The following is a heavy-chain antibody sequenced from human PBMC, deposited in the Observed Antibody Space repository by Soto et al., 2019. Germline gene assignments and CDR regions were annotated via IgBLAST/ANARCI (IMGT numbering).Heavy chain of an antibody. CDR3: ARLGGYYQSLDT. J-gene: IGHJ5*02. D-gene: IGHD3-22*01. Sequence: PSETLSLTCTVSGGSIDSYYWTWIQQPPGKGLEWIGYVYYTGTTTYSPSLKSRVTISVDTSMNQISLKLSSVTAADTAFYYCARLGGYYQSLDTWGQGTLVTVSS. V-gene: IGHV4-59*08. CDR2: VYYTGTT. CDR1: GGSIDSYY.